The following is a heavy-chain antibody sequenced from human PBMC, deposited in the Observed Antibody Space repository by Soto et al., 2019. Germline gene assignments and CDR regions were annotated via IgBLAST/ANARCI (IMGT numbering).Heavy chain of an antibody. D-gene: IGHD2-15*01. J-gene: IGHJ4*02. Sequence: GGSLRLSCAATGFTVSSNYMSWVRQAPGKGLEWVSVIYSGGSTYYADSVKGRFTISRHNSKNTLYLQMNSLRAEDTAVYYCARDLGGNFDYWGQGTLVTVSS. CDR2: IYSGGST. CDR1: GFTVSSNY. CDR3: ARDLGGNFDY. V-gene: IGHV3-53*04.